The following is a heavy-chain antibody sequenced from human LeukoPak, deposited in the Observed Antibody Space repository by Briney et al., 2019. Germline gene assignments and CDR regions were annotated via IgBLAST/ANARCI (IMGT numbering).Heavy chain of an antibody. CDR1: GFTFSSYA. CDR3: AYAPFYDFWSGYHPDY. CDR2: ISGSGSST. V-gene: IGHV3-23*01. J-gene: IGHJ4*02. Sequence: GGSLRLSCAASGFTFSSYAMCWVRQAPGKGLEWVSAISGSGSSTYYADSVKGRFTISRDNSKNTLYLQMNSLRAEDTAVYYCAYAPFYDFWSGYHPDYWGQGTLVTVSS. D-gene: IGHD3-3*01.